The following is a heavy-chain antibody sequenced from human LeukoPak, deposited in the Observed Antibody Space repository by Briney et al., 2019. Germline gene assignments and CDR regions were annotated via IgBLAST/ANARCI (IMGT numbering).Heavy chain of an antibody. D-gene: IGHD2-15*01. Sequence: VASVKVSCKASGGTFSSYAISWVRQAPGQGLEWMGGIIPIFGTANYAQKFQGRVTITADESTSTAYMELSSLRSEDTAVYYCARVPPRYCSGGSCFHGYNDYWGQGTLVTVSS. CDR3: ARVPPRYCSGGSCFHGYNDY. V-gene: IGHV1-69*13. CDR1: GGTFSSYA. J-gene: IGHJ4*02. CDR2: IIPIFGTA.